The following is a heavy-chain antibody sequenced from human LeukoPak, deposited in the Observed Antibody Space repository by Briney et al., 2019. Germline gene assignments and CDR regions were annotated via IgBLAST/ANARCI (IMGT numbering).Heavy chain of an antibody. D-gene: IGHD6-6*01. CDR3: AREGGIARPPYLYYYIDV. J-gene: IGHJ6*03. V-gene: IGHV1-18*01. CDR2: ISAYNGNT. Sequence: ASVKVSCKASGYTFTSYGISWVRQAPGQGLEWMGWISAYNGNTNYAQKLQGRVIMTTDTSTSTAYMELRSLRSDDTAVYYCAREGGIARPPYLYYYIDVWGKGPRSPSP. CDR1: GYTFTSYG.